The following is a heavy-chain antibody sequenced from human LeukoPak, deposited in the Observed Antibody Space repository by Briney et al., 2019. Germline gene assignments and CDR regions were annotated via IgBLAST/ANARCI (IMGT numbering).Heavy chain of an antibody. D-gene: IGHD2-2*01. V-gene: IGHV3-21*01. J-gene: IGHJ6*02. CDR1: GFTFRSYG. CDR2: ISSSGRYI. CDR3: AKDRVVPAAMGYYGLDV. Sequence: GGSLRLSCAASGFTFRSYGMHWVRQAPGKGLQWISAISSSGRYIYYADSVKGRFTVSRDNAKNSVYLQMNSLRVEDTAVYYCAKDRVVPAAMGYYGLDVWGRGTTVAVSS.